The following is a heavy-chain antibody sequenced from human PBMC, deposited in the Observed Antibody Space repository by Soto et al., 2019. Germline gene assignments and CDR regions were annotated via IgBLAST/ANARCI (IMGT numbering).Heavy chain of an antibody. CDR2: ISPGSRYP. CDR1: GFTFGDSY. CDR3: VRGGGGGLFDP. V-gene: IGHV3-11*06. D-gene: IGHD2-15*01. J-gene: IGHJ5*02. Sequence: GGSLRLSCAGPGFTFGDSYVSWIRQAPGKGLEWLSYISPGSRYPAYADSVKGRFTISRDNAKRSLYLQMMSLTAEETAIYYCVRGGGGGLFDPWGQGTMVTVSS.